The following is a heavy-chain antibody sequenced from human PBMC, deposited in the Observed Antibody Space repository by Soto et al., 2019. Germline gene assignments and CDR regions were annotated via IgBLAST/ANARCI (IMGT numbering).Heavy chain of an antibody. CDR3: AHRVGSSGWLDGFDY. Sequence: GTGAKPMYQAQTLTLACTFSRFSLSTSGVGVGWIRQPPGKALEWLALIYWDDDKRYSPSLKSRLTITKDTSKNQVVLTMTNMDPVDTATYYCAHRVGSSGWLDGFDYWGQGTLVTVSS. J-gene: IGHJ4*02. D-gene: IGHD6-19*01. CDR1: RFSLSTSGVG. CDR2: IYWDDDK. V-gene: IGHV2-5*02.